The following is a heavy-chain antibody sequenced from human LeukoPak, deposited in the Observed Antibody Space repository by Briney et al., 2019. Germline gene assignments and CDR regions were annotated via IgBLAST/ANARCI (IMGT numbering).Heavy chain of an antibody. J-gene: IGHJ4*02. Sequence: SVKVSCKASGGTFSSYAISWVRQAPGQGLEWMGRIIPIFGTANYAQKFQGRVTITTDESTSTAYMELSSLRSEDTAVYYRASALPYDFWSGYPFDYWGQGTLVTVSS. CDR1: GGTFSSYA. V-gene: IGHV1-69*05. CDR3: ASALPYDFWSGYPFDY. D-gene: IGHD3-3*01. CDR2: IIPIFGTA.